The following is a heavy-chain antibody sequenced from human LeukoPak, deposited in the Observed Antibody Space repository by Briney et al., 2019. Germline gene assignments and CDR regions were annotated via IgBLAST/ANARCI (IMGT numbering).Heavy chain of an antibody. CDR2: IYIGGTT. CDR3: ARLKKGGYSYGYDWFDP. J-gene: IGHJ5*02. Sequence: GGSLRLSCAASGFTVSSTYMTWVRQAPGKGLEWVSIIYIGGTTYYADSVKGRFTISRDNAKNSLYLQMNSLRAEDTAVYYCARLKKGGYSYGYDWFDPWGQGTLVTVSS. D-gene: IGHD5-18*01. CDR1: GFTVSSTY. V-gene: IGHV3-66*01.